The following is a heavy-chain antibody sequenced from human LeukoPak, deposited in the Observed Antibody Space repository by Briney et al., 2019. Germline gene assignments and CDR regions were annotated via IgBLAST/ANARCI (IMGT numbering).Heavy chain of an antibody. CDR2: IIPIFGTA. J-gene: IGHJ6*03. CDR1: GGTFSSYA. V-gene: IGHV1-69*05. CDR3: ARASSGYDFWSGYYPSYYYYYMDV. Sequence: SVKVSCKASGGTFSSYAISWVRQAPGQGLEWMGGIIPIFGTANYAQKFQGRVTITTDESTSTAYMELSSLRPEDTAVYYCARASSGYDFWSGYYPSYYYYYMDVWGKGTTVTVSS. D-gene: IGHD3-3*01.